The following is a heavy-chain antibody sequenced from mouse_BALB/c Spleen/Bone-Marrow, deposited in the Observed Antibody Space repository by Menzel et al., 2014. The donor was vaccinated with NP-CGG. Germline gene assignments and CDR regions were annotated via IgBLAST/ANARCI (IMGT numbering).Heavy chain of an antibody. Sequence: VQLKESGAELVEPGASVKLSCTASGFNIKDTYMHWVKQRPEQGLEWIGRIDPANGNTKYDPKFQGKATITADTSSNTAYLQLSSLTSEDTAVYYCASYDYGYYFDYWGQGTTLTVSS. J-gene: IGHJ2*01. CDR3: ASYDYGYYFDY. CDR2: IDPANGNT. V-gene: IGHV14-3*02. CDR1: GFNIKDTY. D-gene: IGHD2-4*01.